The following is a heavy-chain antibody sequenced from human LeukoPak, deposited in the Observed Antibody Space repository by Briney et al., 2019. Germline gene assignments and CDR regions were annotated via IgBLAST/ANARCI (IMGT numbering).Heavy chain of an antibody. Sequence: GGSLRLSCAASGFTFDDYAMHWVRHAPGKGLEWVSGISWNSGSIGYADSVKGRFTISRDNAKNSLYLQMNSLRGDDTAVYYCARDPRGTTGTTFDYWGQGTPVTVSS. CDR2: ISWNSGSI. D-gene: IGHD1-1*01. CDR3: ARDPRGTTGTTFDY. J-gene: IGHJ4*02. CDR1: GFTFDDYA. V-gene: IGHV3-9*01.